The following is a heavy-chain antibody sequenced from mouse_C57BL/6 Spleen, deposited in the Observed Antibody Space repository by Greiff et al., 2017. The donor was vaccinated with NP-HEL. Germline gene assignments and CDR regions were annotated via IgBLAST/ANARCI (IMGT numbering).Heavy chain of an antibody. D-gene: IGHD2-4*01. V-gene: IGHV1-22*01. CDR2: INPNNGGT. J-gene: IGHJ4*01. Sequence: EVQLQQSGPELVKPGASVKMSCKASGYTFTDYNMHWVKQSHGKSLEWIGYINPNNGGTSYNQKFKGKATLTVNMSSSTAYMELRSLTSEDSAVYYCARVLIYYDYDGGPMDYWGQGTSVTVSS. CDR1: GYTFTDYN. CDR3: ARVLIYYDYDGGPMDY.